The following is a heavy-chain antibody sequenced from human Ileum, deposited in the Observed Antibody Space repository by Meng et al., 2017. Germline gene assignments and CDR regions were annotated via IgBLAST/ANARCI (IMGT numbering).Heavy chain of an antibody. CDR3: ATPKVRGVSGGYFDY. CDR2: IYHSGST. D-gene: IGHD3-10*01. J-gene: IGHJ4*02. V-gene: IGHV4-4*02. CDR1: GGSSGSSNC. Sequence: HESGPGRVEPVEPLAPPCAVSGGSSGSSNCWCWVRQPPGQGLEWIGEIYHSGSTNYNPSLKSRVTISVDKSKNQFSLQLSSVTAAAPAVYYFATPKVRGVSGGYFDYWGQGTLVTVSS.